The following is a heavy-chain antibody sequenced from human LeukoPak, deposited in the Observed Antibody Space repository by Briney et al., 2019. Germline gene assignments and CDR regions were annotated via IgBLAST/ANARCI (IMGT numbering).Heavy chain of an antibody. CDR1: GFTFSNYA. V-gene: IGHV3-23*01. Sequence: GGSLRLSCAASGFTFSNYAMSWVRQAPGKGLEWGSGISGSGGTTYYADSVKGRFTIPRDNSKNTLSLQMDSLRAEDTAIYYCAKDRITIQGDAFDFWGQGTMVTVSS. J-gene: IGHJ3*01. D-gene: IGHD2-15*01. CDR3: AKDRITIQGDAFDF. CDR2: ISGSGGTT.